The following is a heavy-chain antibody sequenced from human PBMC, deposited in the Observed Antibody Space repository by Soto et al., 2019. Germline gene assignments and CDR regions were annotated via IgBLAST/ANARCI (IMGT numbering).Heavy chain of an antibody. D-gene: IGHD6-13*01. CDR2: IIPIFGTA. Sequence: QVQLVQSGAEVKKPGSSVKVSCKASGGTFSSYAISWVRQAPGQGLEWMGGIIPIFGTANYAQKFQGRVTITADEATSTAYMELSSLRSEDTAVYYCARVYSSSWYLGPYYYGMDVWGQGTTVTVSS. CDR1: GGTFSSYA. CDR3: ARVYSSSWYLGPYYYGMDV. V-gene: IGHV1-69*01. J-gene: IGHJ6*02.